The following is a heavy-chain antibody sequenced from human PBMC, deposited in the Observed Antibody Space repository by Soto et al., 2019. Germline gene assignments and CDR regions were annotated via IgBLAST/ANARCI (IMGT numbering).Heavy chain of an antibody. V-gene: IGHV6-1*01. CDR3: VSDHPGAFSY. CDR1: GDSVSSNSAA. J-gene: IGHJ4*02. Sequence: SQTFSLTCAISGDSVSSNSAAWNWIRQSPSRGLEWLGRTYFRSKWFNDYAESVKGRITINPDTSKNQYSLQLNSVTPEDTAVYDCVSDHPGAFSYWGQGTRVTVSS. CDR2: TYFRSKWFN.